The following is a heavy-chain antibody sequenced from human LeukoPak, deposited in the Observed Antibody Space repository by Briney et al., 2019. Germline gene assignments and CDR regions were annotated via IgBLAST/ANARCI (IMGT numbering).Heavy chain of an antibody. CDR2: IKEDGSEK. CDR1: GFTFSSDW. CDR3: ARDKGDDYGDYRNAFDI. Sequence: PGGSLRLSCAASGFTFSSDWMSWVRQAPGKGLEWVANIKEDGSEKYYVDSVKGRFTMSRDNAKNSLYLQMNSLRAEDTAVYYCARDKGDDYGDYRNAFDIWGQGTMVTVSS. D-gene: IGHD4-17*01. J-gene: IGHJ3*02. V-gene: IGHV3-7*01.